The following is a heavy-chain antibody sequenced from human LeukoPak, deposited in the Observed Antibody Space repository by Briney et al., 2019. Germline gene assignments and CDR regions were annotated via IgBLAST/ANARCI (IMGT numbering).Heavy chain of an antibody. D-gene: IGHD3-10*01. V-gene: IGHV4-59*01. CDR3: AREKVLPWFGDRIRGLFDY. J-gene: IGHJ4*02. CDR2: IYYSGST. Sequence: SETLSLTCTVSGGSISSYYWSWIRQPPGKGLEWIGYIYYSGSTNYNPSLKSRVTISVDTSKNQFSLKLSSVTAADTAVYYCAREKVLPWFGDRIRGLFDYWGQGTLVTVSS. CDR1: GGSISSYY.